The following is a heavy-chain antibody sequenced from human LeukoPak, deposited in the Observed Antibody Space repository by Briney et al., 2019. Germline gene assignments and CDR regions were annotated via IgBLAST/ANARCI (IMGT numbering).Heavy chain of an antibody. CDR3: ARSPLEWLSRDDY. D-gene: IGHD3-3*01. Sequence: ASVKVSCKASGYTFTSYDINWVRQATGQGLEWMGWMNPNSGNTGYAQKFQGRVTMTRNTSISTAYMEPSSLRSEDTAVYYCARSPLEWLSRDDYWGQGTLVTVSS. CDR2: MNPNSGNT. CDR1: GYTFTSYD. V-gene: IGHV1-8*01. J-gene: IGHJ4*02.